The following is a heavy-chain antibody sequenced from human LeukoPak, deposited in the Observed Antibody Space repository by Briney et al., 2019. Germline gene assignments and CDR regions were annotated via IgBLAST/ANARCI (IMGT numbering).Heavy chain of an antibody. CDR2: ISPDGRNI. CDR3: VRDGGGTTPYDC. J-gene: IGHJ4*02. Sequence: GGSLRLSCAASGFTLSDYWMNWVRQVPGKGPVWVSHISPDGRNIAYADSVKGRFTISRDSAKNTLYLQMNSLRVGDTAVFYCVRDGGGTTPYDCWGQGTLVTVSS. D-gene: IGHD1-7*01. CDR1: GFTLSDYW. V-gene: IGHV3-74*01.